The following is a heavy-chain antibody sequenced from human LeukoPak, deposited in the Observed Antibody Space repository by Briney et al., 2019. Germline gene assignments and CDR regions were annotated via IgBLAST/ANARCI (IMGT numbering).Heavy chain of an antibody. D-gene: IGHD5-18*01. J-gene: IGHJ3*02. CDR3: ALPSGYSEGAFDI. V-gene: IGHV1-69*06. Sequence: ASVKVSCKASGGTFSSYAIGWVRQAPGQGLEWMGGIIPIFGTANYAQKFQGRVTITADKSTSTAYMELSSLRSEDTAVYYCALPSGYSEGAFDIWGQGTMVTVSS. CDR1: GGTFSSYA. CDR2: IIPIFGTA.